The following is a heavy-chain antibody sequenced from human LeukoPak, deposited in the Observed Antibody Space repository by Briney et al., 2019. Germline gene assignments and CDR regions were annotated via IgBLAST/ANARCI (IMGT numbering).Heavy chain of an antibody. CDR1: GGSLSSYY. D-gene: IGHD1-1*01. CDR3: ARGPTRYYFDY. CDR2: IFYSGNT. Sequence: SDTLSLTCTVSGGSLSSYYWIWIRQSPGKELQWIGHIFYSGNTNYNPSLKSRVIISLDTSKNQFSLNLTSVTAADTALYYCARGPTRYYFDYWGQGTLVTVSS. V-gene: IGHV4-59*07. J-gene: IGHJ4*02.